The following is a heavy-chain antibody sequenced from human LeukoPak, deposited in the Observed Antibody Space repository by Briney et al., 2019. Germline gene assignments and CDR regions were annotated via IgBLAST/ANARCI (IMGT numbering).Heavy chain of an antibody. D-gene: IGHD3-16*02. CDR2: IRYDGSNK. J-gene: IGHJ4*02. CDR3: AKENYYDYVWGSYRYFDY. CDR1: GFTFSSYG. V-gene: IGHV3-30*02. Sequence: GRSLRLSCAASGFTFSSYGMHWVRQAPGKGLEWVAFIRYDGSNKYYTDSVKGRFTISRDNSKNTLYLQMNSLRAEDTAVYYCAKENYYDYVWGSYRYFDYWGQGTLVTVSS.